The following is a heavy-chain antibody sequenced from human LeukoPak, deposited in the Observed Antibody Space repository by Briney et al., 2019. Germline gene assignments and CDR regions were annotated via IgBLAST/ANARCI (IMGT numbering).Heavy chain of an antibody. J-gene: IGHJ4*02. CDR2: IIPIFGTA. CDR3: ASFSAGYGSGSYYMDFDY. CDR1: GGTFSSYA. D-gene: IGHD3-10*01. V-gene: IGHV1-69*13. Sequence: SVKVSCKASGGTFSSYAISWVRQAPGQGLEWMGGIIPIFGTANYAQKFQGRVTITADESTSTAYMELSSLRSEDTAVYYCASFSAGYGSGSYYMDFDYWGQGTLVTVSS.